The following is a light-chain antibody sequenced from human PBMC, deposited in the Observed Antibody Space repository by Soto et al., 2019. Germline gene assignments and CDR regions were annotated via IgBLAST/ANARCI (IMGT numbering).Light chain of an antibody. J-gene: IGKJ2*01. CDR2: WAS. CDR1: QSVLYSSNNKNY. V-gene: IGKV4-1*01. Sequence: DIVRAQSPDSLAVSLGERATINCKSSQSVLYSSNNKNYLAWFQQKPGQPPKLLIYWASTPESGVPDRFSGSGSGTDFTLTISSLQAEDVAVYYCQQYYTLYTFGQGTKLEIK. CDR3: QQYYTLYT.